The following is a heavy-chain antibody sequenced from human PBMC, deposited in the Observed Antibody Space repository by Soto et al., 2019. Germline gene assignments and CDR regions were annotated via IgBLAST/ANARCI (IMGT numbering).Heavy chain of an antibody. CDR2: ISYDGSNK. CDR1: GFTFSSYG. V-gene: IGHV3-30*18. CDR3: AKRKSPYYDSSGYYYYYGMDV. D-gene: IGHD3-22*01. Sequence: GGSLRLSCAASGFTFSSYGMHWVRQAPGKGLEWVAVISYDGSNKYYADSVKGRFTISRDNSKNTLYLQMNSLRAEDTAVYYCAKRKSPYYDSSGYYYYYGMDVWGQGTTDTVSS. J-gene: IGHJ6*02.